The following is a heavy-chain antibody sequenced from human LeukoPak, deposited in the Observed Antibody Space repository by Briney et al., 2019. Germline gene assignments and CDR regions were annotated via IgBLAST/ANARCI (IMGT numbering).Heavy chain of an antibody. V-gene: IGHV3-30*03. J-gene: IGHJ2*01. CDR3: ASRGALNYWYFDL. Sequence: GGSLRLSCAASGFTFSSYGMHWVRQAPGKGLEWVAVISYDGSNKYYADSVKGRFTISRDNSKNTLYLQMNSLRAEDTAVYYCASRGALNYWYFDLWGRGTLVTVSS. CDR2: ISYDGSNK. CDR1: GFTFSSYG.